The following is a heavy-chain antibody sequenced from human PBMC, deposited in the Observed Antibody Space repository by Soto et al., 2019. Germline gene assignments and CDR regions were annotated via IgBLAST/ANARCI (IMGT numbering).Heavy chain of an antibody. CDR2: ISHDGTNG. D-gene: IGHD3-10*01. V-gene: IGHV3-30-3*01. CDR3: ARPAEPSGVRYYFYNGLDV. Sequence: GGSLRLSCTVSGFTFSSYAMHWVRQAPGKGLEWVALISHDGTNGYYADSVKGRFTISRDNSKNTLYLEMNSLRGEDTAVYHCARPAEPSGVRYYFYNGLDVWGQGTTVTVSS. J-gene: IGHJ6*02. CDR1: GFTFSSYA.